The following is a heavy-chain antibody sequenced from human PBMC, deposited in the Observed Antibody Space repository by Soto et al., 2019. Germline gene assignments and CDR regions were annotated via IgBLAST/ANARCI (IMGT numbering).Heavy chain of an antibody. CDR3: ATVIPENLSGSYNPDFDY. V-gene: IGHV1-24*01. J-gene: IGHJ4*02. CDR2: FDPEDGET. D-gene: IGHD1-26*01. Sequence: ASVKVSCKASGYTLTELSMHWVRQAPGKGLEWMGGFDPEDGETIYAQKFQGRVTMTEDTSTDTAYMELSSLRSEDTAVYYCATVIPENLSGSYNPDFDYWGQGTLVTVSS. CDR1: GYTLTELS.